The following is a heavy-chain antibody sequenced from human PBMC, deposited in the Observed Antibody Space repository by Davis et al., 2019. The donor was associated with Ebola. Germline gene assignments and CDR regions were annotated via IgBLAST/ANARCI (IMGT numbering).Heavy chain of an antibody. CDR1: GFTFSSYS. D-gene: IGHD3-3*01. J-gene: IGHJ6*02. Sequence: GESLKISCAASGFTFSSYSMNWVRQAPGKGLEWVPSISSSSSYIYYADSVKGRFTISRDNAKNSLYLQMNSLRAEDTAVYYCARDPSDDFWSGIWGVWGQGTTVTVSS. V-gene: IGHV3-21*01. CDR2: ISSSSSYI. CDR3: ARDPSDDFWSGIWGV.